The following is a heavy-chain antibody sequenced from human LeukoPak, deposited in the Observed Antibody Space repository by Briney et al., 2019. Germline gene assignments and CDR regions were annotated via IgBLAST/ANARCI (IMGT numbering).Heavy chain of an antibody. CDR2: INTDGSST. Sequence: GGSLRLFCAASGFTFSSFWMHWVRQAPGKGLVWVSSINTDGSSTSYADSVKGRFTISRDNAKNTLYLQMNSLRAEDTAVYYCARVLREYSSSSGDYWGQGTLVTVSS. D-gene: IGHD6-6*01. CDR1: GFTFSSFW. V-gene: IGHV3-74*01. CDR3: ARVLREYSSSSGDY. J-gene: IGHJ4*02.